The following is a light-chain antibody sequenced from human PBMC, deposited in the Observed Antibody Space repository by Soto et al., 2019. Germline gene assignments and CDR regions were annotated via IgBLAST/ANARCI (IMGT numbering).Light chain of an antibody. CDR3: QQYDSYLWT. Sequence: DIQMTQSPSTLSASVGDRVTITCRASQSISSWLAWYQQKPGKAPNLLIYDASSLRSGVPSRFSGRGSGKEFTLTIRSLQPDDFATYYCQQYDSYLWTFGQGTKVEIK. CDR2: DAS. CDR1: QSISSW. V-gene: IGKV1-5*01. J-gene: IGKJ1*01.